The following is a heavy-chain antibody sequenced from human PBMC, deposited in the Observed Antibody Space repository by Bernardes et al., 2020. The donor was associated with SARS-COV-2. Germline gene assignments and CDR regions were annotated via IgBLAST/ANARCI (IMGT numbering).Heavy chain of an antibody. V-gene: IGHV5-51*01. CDR1: GYTFSDYW. CDR3: ARLGTLGVPGERTNYGMDV. D-gene: IGHD7-27*01. Sequence: KVSCKASGYTFSDYWIAWVRQMPGKGLEWMGIIYPGDSDTRYSPSFQGQVTISADKSISTAYVNWSRLKASDTAMYYCARLGTLGVPGERTNYGMDVWGQGTTVTVSS. CDR2: IYPGDSDT. J-gene: IGHJ6*02.